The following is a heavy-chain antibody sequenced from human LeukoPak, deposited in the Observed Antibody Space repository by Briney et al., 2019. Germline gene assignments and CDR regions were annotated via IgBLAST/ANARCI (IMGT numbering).Heavy chain of an antibody. CDR3: AKPPRGVVVVAATLFDY. V-gene: IGHV3-9*01. D-gene: IGHD2-15*01. CDR2: ISWNSGGI. CDR1: GFTFDDYA. Sequence: PGGSLRLSCAASGFTFDDYAMHWVRQAPGKGLEWVSGISWNSGGIGYADSVKGRFTISRDNAKNSLYLQMNSLRAEDTALYYCAKPPRGVVVVAATLFDYWGQGTLVTVSS. J-gene: IGHJ4*02.